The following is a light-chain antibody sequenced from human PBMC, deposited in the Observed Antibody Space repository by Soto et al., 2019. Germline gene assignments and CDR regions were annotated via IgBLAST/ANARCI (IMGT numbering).Light chain of an antibody. CDR2: GAS. CDR3: QQYNNWPQA. J-gene: IGKJ4*01. V-gene: IGKV3-15*01. Sequence: EIVLTRSPATLSLSPGERATLSCGASQSVNSHLAWYQQKPGQAPRLLIYGASTRATGIPARFSGSGSGTEFTLTISSLQSEDFAVYYCQQYNNWPQAFGGGTKVDIK. CDR1: QSVNSH.